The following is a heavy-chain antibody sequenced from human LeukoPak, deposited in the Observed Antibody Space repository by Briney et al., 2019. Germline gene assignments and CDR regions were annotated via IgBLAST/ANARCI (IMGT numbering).Heavy chain of an antibody. CDR2: IKQDGSEK. CDR3: ARETYGGDY. D-gene: IGHD3-16*01. J-gene: IGHJ4*02. V-gene: IGHV3-7*01. CDR1: GFTFSRYW. Sequence: GGSLRLSCAASGFTFSRYWMSWVRQALGKGLEWVANIKQDGSEKYYVDSVKGRFTISRDNAKNSLYLQMNSLRAEDTAVYYCARETYGGDYWGQGTLVTVSS.